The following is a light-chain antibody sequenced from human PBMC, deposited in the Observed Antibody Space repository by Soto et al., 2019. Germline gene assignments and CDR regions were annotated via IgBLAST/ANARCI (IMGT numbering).Light chain of an antibody. Sequence: VMTQSPATLSVSPGDTATISCRSSQNIHINLAWYQQKPGQAPTLLIYGVSARAPGVPARFGGTGSGTEFTLTIRNLQPEDFGVYYCQQYENWPRTFGQGTKVAIQ. CDR2: GVS. V-gene: IGKV3-15*01. J-gene: IGKJ2*01. CDR1: QNIHIN. CDR3: QQYENWPRT.